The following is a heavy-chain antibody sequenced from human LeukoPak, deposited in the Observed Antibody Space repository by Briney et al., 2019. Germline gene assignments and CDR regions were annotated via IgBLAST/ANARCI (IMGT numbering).Heavy chain of an antibody. CDR3: ARVPAYSESGGNWVDP. CDR2: INPNSGGT. D-gene: IGHD6-13*01. CDR1: GGTFISYA. Sequence: ASVKVSFKSSGGTFISYAMSSVRHAPGQGLEWMGWINPNSGGTNYAQKFQDRVTMTTDTSISTAYMELGRLTSDDMAVYYCARVPAYSESGGNWVDPWGQGLLVTVSS. V-gene: IGHV1-2*02. J-gene: IGHJ5*02.